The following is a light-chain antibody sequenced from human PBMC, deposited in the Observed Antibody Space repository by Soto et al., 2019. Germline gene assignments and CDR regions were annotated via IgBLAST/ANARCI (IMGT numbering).Light chain of an antibody. Sequence: DIQVTQSPSSLSASVGDRVTITCQASHDITNYLNWYQQKPGKGPRLLIYGASNLETGVPSRFSGSGFGTDFSFTISSLQPEDFAVYYCQQYGSSQTFGQGTKVDI. CDR2: GAS. V-gene: IGKV1-33*01. CDR1: HDITNY. CDR3: QQYGSSQT. J-gene: IGKJ1*01.